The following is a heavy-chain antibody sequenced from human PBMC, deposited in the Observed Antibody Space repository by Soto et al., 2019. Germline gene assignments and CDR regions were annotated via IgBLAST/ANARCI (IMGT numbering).Heavy chain of an antibody. CDR1: GGSISRSNW. CDR3: AGKGQVASDYFDY. V-gene: IGHV4-4*02. Sequence: SETLSLTCSVSGGSISRSNWWSWVRQPPGKGLEWIGEIYHSGNTNYNPSLKSRVTISVDKSKNQFSLNLTSMTAADTAVYYCAGKGQVASDYFDYWGEGTLVT. J-gene: IGHJ4*02. CDR2: IYHSGNT.